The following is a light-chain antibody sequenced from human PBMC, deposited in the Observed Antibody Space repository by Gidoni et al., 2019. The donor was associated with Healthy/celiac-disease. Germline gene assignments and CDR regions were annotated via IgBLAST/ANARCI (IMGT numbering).Light chain of an antibody. CDR3: QQYGSSAIT. CDR1: QSVSSSY. CDR2: GAS. J-gene: IGKJ5*01. Sequence: EIVFTQSPGTLSLSPGERATLSCRASQSVSSSYLAWYQQKPGQAPRILIYGASSRATGIPDRFSGSGSGTDFTLTISRLEPEDFAVYYCQQYGSSAITFXQXTRLXIK. V-gene: IGKV3-20*01.